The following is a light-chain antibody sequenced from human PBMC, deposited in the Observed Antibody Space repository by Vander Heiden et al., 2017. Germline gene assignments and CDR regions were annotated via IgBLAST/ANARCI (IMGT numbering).Light chain of an antibody. Sequence: SYALTLPPSVSVSPGQPASITCSGDKLGDKYACWYQQKPGQSPILIIYQDSKRPSGIAERFSGSNSGNTATLTISGTQAIDEAAYFCQTWDSSTAVFGTGTKVTVL. CDR1: KLGDKY. CDR2: QDS. J-gene: IGLJ1*01. V-gene: IGLV3-1*01. CDR3: QTWDSSTAV.